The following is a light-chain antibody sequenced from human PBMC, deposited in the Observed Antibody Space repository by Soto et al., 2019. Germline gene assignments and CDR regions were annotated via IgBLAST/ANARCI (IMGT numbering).Light chain of an antibody. CDR3: CSYAGGYTYL. CDR1: GNDVGAYNY. V-gene: IGLV2-11*01. J-gene: IGLJ1*01. Sequence: QSALTQPRSVSGSPGQSVTISCTGTGNDVGAYNYVSWYQQHPGRPPKLLIYGVVRWPSGVPDRFSGSKSGNTASLTISGLQAEDEADYFCCSYAGGYTYLFGTGNKVTV. CDR2: GVV.